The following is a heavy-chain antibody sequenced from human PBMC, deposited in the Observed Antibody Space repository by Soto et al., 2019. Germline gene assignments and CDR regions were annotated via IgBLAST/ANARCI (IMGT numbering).Heavy chain of an antibody. V-gene: IGHV1-18*04. CDR1: GYTFTSYG. CDR3: ARVRNWNYPDAFDI. CDR2: ISAYNGNT. J-gene: IGHJ3*02. Sequence: ASVKVSCTASGYTFTSYGISWVRQAPGQGLEWMGWISAYNGNTNYAQKLQGRVTMTTDTSTSTAYMELRSLRSDDTAVYYCARVRNWNYPDAFDIWGQGTMVTVSS. D-gene: IGHD1-7*01.